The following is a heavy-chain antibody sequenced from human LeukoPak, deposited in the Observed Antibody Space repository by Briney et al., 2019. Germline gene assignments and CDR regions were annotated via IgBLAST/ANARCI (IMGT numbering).Heavy chain of an antibody. Sequence: ASVKVSCKASGYTFTSYGISWVRQAPGQGLEWMGWINPNSGDINCAQRFQGRVTMTRDTSISTAYMELSRLGSDDTALYYCAKVQDIRAFHIWGQGTMVTVSS. V-gene: IGHV1-2*02. D-gene: IGHD2-15*01. J-gene: IGHJ3*02. CDR1: GYTFTSYG. CDR3: AKVQDIRAFHI. CDR2: INPNSGDI.